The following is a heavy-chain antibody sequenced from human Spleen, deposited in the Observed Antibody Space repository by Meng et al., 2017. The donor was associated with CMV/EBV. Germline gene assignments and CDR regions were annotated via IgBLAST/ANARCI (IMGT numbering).Heavy chain of an antibody. J-gene: IGHJ6*02. CDR1: GFSFSSYE. Sequence: GESLKISCAASGFSFSSYEMNWVRQAPGRGLEWISYISGSGNTIYYADSVKGRFTISRDYAKNSLFLQMNSLRAEDTAVYYCATLVVPAARDHYYYYGMDVWGQGTTVTVSS. CDR2: ISGSGNTI. CDR3: ATLVVPAARDHYYYYGMDV. V-gene: IGHV3-48*03. D-gene: IGHD2-2*01.